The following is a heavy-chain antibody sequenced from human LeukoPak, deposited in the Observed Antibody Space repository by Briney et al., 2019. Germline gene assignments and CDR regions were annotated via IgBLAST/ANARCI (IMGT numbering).Heavy chain of an antibody. Sequence: SETLSLTCAVYGGSFSGYYWSWIRQPPGKGLEWIGEINHSGSTNYNPSLKSRVTISADTSKNQFSLKLSSVTAADTAVYYCARGHYLGDYWGQGTLVTVSS. CDR2: INHSGST. CDR3: ARGHYLGDY. V-gene: IGHV4-34*01. J-gene: IGHJ4*02. CDR1: GGSFSGYY. D-gene: IGHD3-10*01.